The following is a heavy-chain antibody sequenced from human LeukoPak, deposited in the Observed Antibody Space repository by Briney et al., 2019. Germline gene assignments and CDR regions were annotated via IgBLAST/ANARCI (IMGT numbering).Heavy chain of an antibody. Sequence: GGSLTLSCPPSGLTVSTNYMTWARHAPGGGLDCLSVIYNGGSKYYPSPGKGRFTISKEKSKKTVFLQMTSPGPERMAVNYCARARVYSYGGDDFDNWGQGTMVTVSS. CDR1: GLTVSTNY. D-gene: IGHD5-18*01. CDR2: IYNGGSK. V-gene: IGHV3-66*02. J-gene: IGHJ3*02. CDR3: ARARVYSYGGDDFDN.